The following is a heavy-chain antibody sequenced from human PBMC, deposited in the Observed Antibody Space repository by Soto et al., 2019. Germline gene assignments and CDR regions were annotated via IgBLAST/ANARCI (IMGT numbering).Heavy chain of an antibody. CDR2: IIPIFGTA. Sequence: SVKVSCKASGGTFSSYAISWVRQAPGQGLEWMGGIIPIFGTANYAQKFQGRVTITADESTSTAYMELSSLRSEDTAVYYCASRHPNDYGDYVAEFDPWGQGTLVTVSS. D-gene: IGHD4-17*01. CDR3: ASRHPNDYGDYVAEFDP. V-gene: IGHV1-69*13. CDR1: GGTFSSYA. J-gene: IGHJ5*02.